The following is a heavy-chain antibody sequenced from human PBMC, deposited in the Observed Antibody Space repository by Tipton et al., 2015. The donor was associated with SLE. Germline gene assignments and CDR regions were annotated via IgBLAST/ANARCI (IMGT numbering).Heavy chain of an antibody. CDR3: ARLPSFWTGDYFDY. CDR2: FYTNGRP. CDR1: GGSISRGTYY. Sequence: TLSLTCTVSGGSISRGTYYWSWIRQPAGKGLESIGRFYTNGRPTSNPSLKSRVTISVDTSTNQFSLMLTSVTAADTAAYYCARLPSFWTGDYFDYWGQGSLVTVSS. V-gene: IGHV4-61*02. J-gene: IGHJ4*02. D-gene: IGHD3/OR15-3a*01.